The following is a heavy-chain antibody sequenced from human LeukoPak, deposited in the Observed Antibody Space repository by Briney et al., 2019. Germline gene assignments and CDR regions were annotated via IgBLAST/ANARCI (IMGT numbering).Heavy chain of an antibody. CDR3: TRGFWSGCSPYYFDY. V-gene: IGHV3-49*04. Sequence: GRSLRLSCTASGFTFGDYAMSWVRQAPGKGLEWVGFIRSKAYGGTTEYAASVKARFTISRDDSKSIAYLQMNSLKTEDTAVYYCTRGFWSGCSPYYFDYWGQGTLVTVPS. CDR2: IRSKAYGGTT. J-gene: IGHJ4*02. D-gene: IGHD3-3*01. CDR1: GFTFGDYA.